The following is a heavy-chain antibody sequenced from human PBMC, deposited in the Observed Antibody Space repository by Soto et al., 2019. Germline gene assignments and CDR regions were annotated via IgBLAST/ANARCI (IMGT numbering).Heavy chain of an antibody. CDR3: ATFPNYYGG. V-gene: IGHV3-21*06. CDR1: GSTFSTHS. Sequence: SLRLSCAASGSTFSTHSMNWVRQAPGKGPEWVSSINDKSNYIFYADSVKGRFTISRDNAKNSLYLQMNSLRDDDTAVYYCATFPNYYGGWGQGTLVTVSS. J-gene: IGHJ4*02. CDR2: INDKSNYI.